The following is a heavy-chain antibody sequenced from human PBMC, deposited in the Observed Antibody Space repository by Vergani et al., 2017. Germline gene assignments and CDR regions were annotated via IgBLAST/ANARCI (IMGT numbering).Heavy chain of an antibody. CDR1: GGSISSGSYY. Sequence: QVQLQESGPGLVKPSQTLSLTCTVSGGSISSGSYYWSWIRQPAGKGLEWLGRIYTSGSTNYNPSLKSRVTISVDTSKNQFSLKLSSVTAADTAVYYCARDLPGYCSSTSCYGGYYFDYWGQGTLVTVSS. J-gene: IGHJ4*02. D-gene: IGHD2-2*01. V-gene: IGHV4-61*02. CDR2: IYTSGST. CDR3: ARDLPGYCSSTSCYGGYYFDY.